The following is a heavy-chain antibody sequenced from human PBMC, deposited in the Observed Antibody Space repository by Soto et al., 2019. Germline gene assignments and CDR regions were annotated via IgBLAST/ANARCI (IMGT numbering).Heavy chain of an antibody. J-gene: IGHJ4*02. CDR3: ARSGGSFNFDY. CDR1: GGSISGYF. V-gene: IGHV4-4*07. CDR2: VRANGSP. D-gene: IGHD1-26*01. Sequence: SSETLSLTCTVSGGSISGYFWSWIRQAAGKGLEWIGRVRANGSPDYNPSLKSRVSMSMDTSKNQFSVSLTSVTAADTAFYYCARSGGSFNFDYWGQGALVTVSS.